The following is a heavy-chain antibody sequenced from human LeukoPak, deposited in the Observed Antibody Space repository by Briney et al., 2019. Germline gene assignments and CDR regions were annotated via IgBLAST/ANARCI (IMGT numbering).Heavy chain of an antibody. CDR1: GGSISGYY. CDR2: IYNGGSA. J-gene: IGHJ4*02. Sequence: SETLSLTCTVSGGSISGYYWSWIRQPPGKGLEWIGNIYNGGSASYNPSLKSRLTISEDTSRNQFSLKLSSVTAADTAVYYCASGNDYSNYYFDYWGQGTLVTVSS. V-gene: IGHV4-59*01. CDR3: ASGNDYSNYYFDY. D-gene: IGHD4-11*01.